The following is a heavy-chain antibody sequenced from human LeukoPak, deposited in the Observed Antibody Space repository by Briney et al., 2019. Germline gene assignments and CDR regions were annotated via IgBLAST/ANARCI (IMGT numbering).Heavy chain of an antibody. CDR1: GYTFTGYY. J-gene: IGHJ3*01. CDR2: INPYSGDT. D-gene: IGHD3-10*01. CDR3: ASGDYSGTKPDPIDV. Sequence: ASVKVSCKASGYTFTGYYMHWVRQAPGQGLAWMGWINPYSGDTTYAQKFQGRLTLTRDTSINTAYMEVTSLISDDTAVYYCASGDYSGTKPDPIDVWGQGTMVTVSS. V-gene: IGHV1-2*02.